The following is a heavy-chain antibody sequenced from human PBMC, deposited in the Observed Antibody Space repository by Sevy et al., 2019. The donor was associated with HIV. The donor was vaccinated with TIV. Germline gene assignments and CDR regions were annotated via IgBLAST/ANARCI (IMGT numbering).Heavy chain of an antibody. CDR2: MNPNSGGT. CDR3: ARESGGSYYSLKYYYYYGMDV. Sequence: ASVKVSCKASGYTFTGYYMHWVRQAPGQGLEWMGRMNPNSGGTNYAQKFQGRVTMTRDTSISTAYMELSRLRSDDTAVYYCARESGGSYYSLKYYYYYGMDVWGQGTTVTVSS. CDR1: GYTFTGYY. J-gene: IGHJ6*02. D-gene: IGHD1-26*01. V-gene: IGHV1-2*06.